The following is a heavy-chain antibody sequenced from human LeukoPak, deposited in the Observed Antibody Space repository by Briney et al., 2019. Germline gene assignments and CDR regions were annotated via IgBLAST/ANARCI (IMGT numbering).Heavy chain of an antibody. CDR2: ISESGSTT. J-gene: IGHJ4*02. D-gene: IGHD1-26*01. CDR3: ARKVLSGSRYFDY. CDR1: GFTFSSHE. Sequence: GGSLRLSCAVSGFTFSSHEMIWVRQAPGKGLEWVSFISESGSTTHYADSVKGRVTISRDNAENSLSLQMNSLRVEDTAVYYCARKVLSGSRYFDYWGQGILVTVSS. V-gene: IGHV3-48*03.